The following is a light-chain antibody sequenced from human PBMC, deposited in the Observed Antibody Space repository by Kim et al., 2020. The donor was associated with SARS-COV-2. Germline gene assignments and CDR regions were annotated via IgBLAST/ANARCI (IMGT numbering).Light chain of an antibody. Sequence: TVFTPSPGTLSLPSGERATLSCRASESIRNNYIAWYQQKRGQAPRVLIYGASTRATGIPDMFSGSGSGTDFTLTVSRLEPEDSAVYYCRQYVYTPWTFGQGTKVDIK. V-gene: IGKV3-20*01. CDR3: RQYVYTPWT. CDR2: GAS. J-gene: IGKJ1*01. CDR1: ESIRNNY.